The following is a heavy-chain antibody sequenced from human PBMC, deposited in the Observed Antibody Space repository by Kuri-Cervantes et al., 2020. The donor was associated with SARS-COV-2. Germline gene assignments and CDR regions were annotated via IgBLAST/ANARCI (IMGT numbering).Heavy chain of an antibody. Sequence: SETLSLTCTVSGGPISSSSYYWGWIRQPPGKGLEWIGSNYYSGSTYYNPSLKSRVTISVDTSKNQFSLKLSSVTAADTAVYYCARVFRDRGYFDLWGRGTLVTVSS. CDR2: NYYSGST. CDR3: ARVFRDRGYFDL. CDR1: GGPISSSSYY. V-gene: IGHV4-39*07. J-gene: IGHJ2*01. D-gene: IGHD3-10*01.